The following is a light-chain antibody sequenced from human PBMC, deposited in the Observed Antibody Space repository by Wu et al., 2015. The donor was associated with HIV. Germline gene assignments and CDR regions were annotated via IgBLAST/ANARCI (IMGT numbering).Light chain of an antibody. J-gene: IGKJ4*01. V-gene: IGKV3-20*01. CDR2: GAS. CDR1: QSVSSSY. CDR3: QQYGSSPLT. Sequence: EIVLTQSPGTLSLSPGKRATLSCRASQSVSSSYLAWYQQKPGQALRLLIYGASGRATGIPDRFSGSGSGTDFTLTISRLEPEDFAVYFCQQYGSSPLTFGGGTKVEIK.